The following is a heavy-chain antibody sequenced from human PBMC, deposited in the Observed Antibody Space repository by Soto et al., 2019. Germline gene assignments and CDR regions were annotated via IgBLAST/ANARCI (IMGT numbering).Heavy chain of an antibody. Sequence: SQTRSPTCTVSARSITTSGYYWSWIRQHPGKGLEWIGCINYSGSAYYNPHLKSRVTTSVNTSKNQFSLKLSSVTAADTAVYYCARGDSSSSFGVPYYYGMDVWGQGTTVTVSS. V-gene: IGHV4-31*03. D-gene: IGHD6-6*01. CDR3: ARGDSSSSFGVPYYYGMDV. CDR2: INYSGSA. J-gene: IGHJ6*02. CDR1: ARSITTSGYY.